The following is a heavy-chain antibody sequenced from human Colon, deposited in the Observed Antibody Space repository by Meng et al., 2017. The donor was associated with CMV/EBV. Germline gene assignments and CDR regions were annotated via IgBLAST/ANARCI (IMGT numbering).Heavy chain of an antibody. J-gene: IGHJ4*02. CDR2: IKEDGVEK. CDR3: ARVRYCSTTSCYHYFDY. Sequence: GGSLRLSCAASEFTFSAYWMSWVRQAPGKGLEWVATIKEDGVEKFYVDSVKGRFTISRDNAKNSLYLQMNSLRAEDTAVYYCARVRYCSTTSCYHYFDYWGQGTPVTVSS. CDR1: EFTFSAYW. V-gene: IGHV3-7*03. D-gene: IGHD2-2*01.